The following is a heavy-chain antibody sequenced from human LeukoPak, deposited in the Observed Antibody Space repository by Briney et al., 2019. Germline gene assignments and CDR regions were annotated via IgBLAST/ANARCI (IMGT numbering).Heavy chain of an antibody. V-gene: IGHV3-23*01. CDR2: ISGSGGST. D-gene: IGHD1-14*01. CDR3: ARGIAEIDY. Sequence: GGSLRLSCAASGFMFSFSGMSWVRQAPGKGLEWVSAISGSGGSTYYADSVKGRFTISRDNAKKSLYLQMNSLRAEDTAVYYCARGIAEIDYWGQGTLVTVSS. J-gene: IGHJ4*02. CDR1: GFMFSFSG.